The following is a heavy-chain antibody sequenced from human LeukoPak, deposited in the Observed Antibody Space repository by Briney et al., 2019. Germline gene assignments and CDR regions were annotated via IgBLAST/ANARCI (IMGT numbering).Heavy chain of an antibody. Sequence: VKVSCKISGYTLTELSMHWVRPAPGKGLEWMGGFDPEDGETIYAQKFQGRVTMTEDTSTDTAYMELSSLRSEDTAVYYCATSVHGEETNFDYWGQGTLVTVSS. D-gene: IGHD1-1*01. V-gene: IGHV1-24*01. CDR3: ATSVHGEETNFDY. CDR2: FDPEDGET. CDR1: GYTLTELS. J-gene: IGHJ4*02.